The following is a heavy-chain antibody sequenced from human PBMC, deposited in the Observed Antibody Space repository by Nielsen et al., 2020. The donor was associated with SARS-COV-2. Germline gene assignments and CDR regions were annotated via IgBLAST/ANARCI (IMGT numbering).Heavy chain of an antibody. CDR2: INPNSGGT. D-gene: IGHD2-15*01. CDR3: ARGDFIVVVPTSIGYYYGMDV. V-gene: IGHV1-2*02. J-gene: IGHJ6*02. Sequence: WVRQAPGQGLEWMGWINPNSGGTNYAQKFQGRVTMTRDTSISTAYMGLSRLRSDDTAVYYCARGDFIVVVPTSIGYYYGMDVWGQGTTVTVSS.